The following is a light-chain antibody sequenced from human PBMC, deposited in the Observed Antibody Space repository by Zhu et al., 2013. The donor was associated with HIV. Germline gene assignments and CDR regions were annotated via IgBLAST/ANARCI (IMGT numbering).Light chain of an antibody. J-gene: IGLJ3*02. Sequence: QTVVTQEPSCSVSPGGTVTLTCGLRSGSVSTSYYPSWYQQTPGQAPRTLIYSTYTRSSGVPDRFSGSILGNKAALTITGAQADDESDYYCVLYMGSGLWVFGGGTKLTVL. CDR2: STY. CDR1: SGSVSTSYY. CDR3: VLYMGSGLWV. V-gene: IGLV8-61*01.